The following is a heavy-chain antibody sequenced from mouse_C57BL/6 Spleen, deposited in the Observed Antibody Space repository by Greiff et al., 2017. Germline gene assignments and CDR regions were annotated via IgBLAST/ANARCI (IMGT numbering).Heavy chain of an antibody. CDR2: IHPNSGST. V-gene: IGHV1-64*01. J-gene: IGHJ1*03. D-gene: IGHD2-1*01. CDR3: AREIYYGYWYFDV. Sequence: QVQLQQPGAELVKPGASVKLSCKASGYTFTSYWMHWVKQRPGQGLEWIGMIHPNSGSTNYNEKFKSKATLTVDKSSSTAYMQLSSLTSEDSAVYYCAREIYYGYWYFDVWGTGTTVTVSS. CDR1: GYTFTSYW.